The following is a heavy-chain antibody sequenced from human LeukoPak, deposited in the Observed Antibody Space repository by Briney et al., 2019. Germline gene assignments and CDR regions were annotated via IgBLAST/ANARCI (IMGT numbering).Heavy chain of an antibody. D-gene: IGHD1-26*01. CDR3: ARDGDSGSYYSF. CDR1: GFTFSSYE. J-gene: IGHJ4*02. CDR2: ISSSGSII. Sequence: PGGSLKLSCAASGFTFSSYEMNWVRQAPGQGLEWISYISSSGSIIYYADSVKGRFTISRDNARNSLYLQMNSLRAEDTAVYYCARDGDSGSYYSFWGQGTLVTVSS. V-gene: IGHV3-48*03.